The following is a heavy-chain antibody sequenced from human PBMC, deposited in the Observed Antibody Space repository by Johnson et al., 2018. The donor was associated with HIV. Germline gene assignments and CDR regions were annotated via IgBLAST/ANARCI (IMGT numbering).Heavy chain of an antibody. D-gene: IGHD1-14*01. CDR2: ISYDGSNK. V-gene: IGHV3-30*01. CDR1: EFTLSSYA. J-gene: IGHJ3*02. CDR3: ARENPELGRFAFDI. Sequence: QVQLVESGGGVVQPGRSLRLSCAASEFTLSSYAMHWVRQAPGKGLNWVAVISYDGSNKYYADSVKGRFTISRENSKNTLYLQMNSRRAEDTAVYYCARENPELGRFAFDIWGQGTMVTVSS.